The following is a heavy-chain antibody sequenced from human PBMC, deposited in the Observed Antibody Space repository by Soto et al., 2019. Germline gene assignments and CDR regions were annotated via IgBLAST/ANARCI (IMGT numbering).Heavy chain of an antibody. CDR1: GGSIGSGNYY. CDR2: IHSSGGS. J-gene: IGHJ4*02. Sequence: PSETLSLTCTVSGGSIGSGNYYWNWVRQVPGKALEWIGYIHSSGGSYYTPSLNSRVVISLDASNNRFSLHLSSLAAEDTAVYYCARDRPDNGLTFGGVIDYWGQGTLVTVSS. CDR3: ARDRPDNGLTFGGVIDY. D-gene: IGHD3-16*02. V-gene: IGHV4-31*03.